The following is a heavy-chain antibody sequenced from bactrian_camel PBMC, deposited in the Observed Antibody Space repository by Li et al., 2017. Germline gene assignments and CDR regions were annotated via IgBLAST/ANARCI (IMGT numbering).Heavy chain of an antibody. J-gene: IGHJ4*01. CDR1: GLSVSDFS. CDR3: VRDAFVGARWWFYEY. CDR2: IRSDVRT. Sequence: HVQLVESGGGSVQTGGSLRLSCAPSGLSVSDFSMAWSRQAPGKEREGVATIRSDVRTSYADSVKGRFAISTDNAKNTVFLQMNSPKPEDTAVYYCVRDAFVGARWWFYEYWGQGTQVTVS. D-gene: IGHD1*01. V-gene: IGHV3S53*01.